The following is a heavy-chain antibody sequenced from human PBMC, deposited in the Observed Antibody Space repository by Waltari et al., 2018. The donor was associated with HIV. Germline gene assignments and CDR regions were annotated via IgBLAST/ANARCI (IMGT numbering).Heavy chain of an antibody. CDR2: IYTSGST. CDR3: ARAEGGNSGVHFDY. Sequence: QVQLQESGPGLVKPSQTLSLTCTVSGGSISSGSFYWNWIRQPAGKGLEWIGRIYTSGSTKYHPSLKSRVTIAVDTSKNQFSLSLNSVTAADTAVYYCARAEGGNSGVHFDYWGQGTLVTVSS. D-gene: IGHD2-21*02. CDR1: GGSISSGSFY. V-gene: IGHV4-61*02. J-gene: IGHJ4*02.